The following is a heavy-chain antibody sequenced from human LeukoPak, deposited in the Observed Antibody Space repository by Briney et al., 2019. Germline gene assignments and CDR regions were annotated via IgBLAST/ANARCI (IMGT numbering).Heavy chain of an antibody. J-gene: IGHJ4*02. CDR3: ARDAWLVGTTNLYYFDY. CDR2: INPNSGDT. D-gene: IGHD1-26*01. V-gene: IGHV1-2*02. CDR1: EYTFTDYC. Sequence: ASVKVSCKASEYTFTDYCMHWVRQAPGQGLEWMGWINPNSGDTNYAQKFQGRVTMTRDPSISTAYMELSRLRSDDTAVYYCARDAWLVGTTNLYYFDYWGRGTPVTVSS.